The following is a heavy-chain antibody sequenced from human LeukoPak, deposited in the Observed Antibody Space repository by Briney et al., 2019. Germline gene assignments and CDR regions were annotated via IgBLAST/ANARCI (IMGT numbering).Heavy chain of an antibody. CDR3: ARGLRDGYNKGNFDY. J-gene: IGHJ4*02. Sequence: ASVKVSCKASGGTFSSYAISWVRQAPGQGLEWMGGIIPIFGTANYAQKFQGRVTITADESTSTAYMELSSVRSEDTAVYYCARGLRDGYNKGNFDYWGQGTLVTVSS. V-gene: IGHV1-69*13. CDR2: IIPIFGTA. D-gene: IGHD5-24*01. CDR1: GGTFSSYA.